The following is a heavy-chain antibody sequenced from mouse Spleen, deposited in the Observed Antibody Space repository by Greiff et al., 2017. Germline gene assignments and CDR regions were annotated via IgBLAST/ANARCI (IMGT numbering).Heavy chain of an antibody. CDR3: ARHNWGFAY. Sequence: EVKLVESGGGLVQPGGSLKLSCAASGFTFSDYGMAWVRQAPRKGPEWVAFISNLAYSIYYADPVTGRFTISRENAKNTLYLEMSSLRSEDTAMDYCARHNWGFAYWGQGTLVTVSA. J-gene: IGHJ3*01. V-gene: IGHV5-15*04. D-gene: IGHD4-1*02. CDR2: ISNLAYSI. CDR1: GFTFSDYG.